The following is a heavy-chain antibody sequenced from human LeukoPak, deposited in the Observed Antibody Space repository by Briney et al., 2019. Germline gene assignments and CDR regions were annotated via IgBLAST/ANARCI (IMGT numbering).Heavy chain of an antibody. J-gene: IGHJ4*02. Sequence: PSETLSLTCTVSGGSISSSSYYWGWIRQPPGKGLEWIGSIYYSGSTYYNPSLKSRVTISVDTSKNQFSLKLSSVTAADTAVYYCARLGGTDFVYFDYWGQGTLVTVSS. V-gene: IGHV4-39*01. CDR2: IYYSGST. D-gene: IGHD3-16*01. CDR1: GGSISSSSYY. CDR3: ARLGGTDFVYFDY.